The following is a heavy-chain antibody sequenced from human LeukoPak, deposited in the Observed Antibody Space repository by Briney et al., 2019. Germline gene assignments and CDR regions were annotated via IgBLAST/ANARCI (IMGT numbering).Heavy chain of an antibody. CDR3: ARELYSSSWYTQNWFDP. CDR2: ISAYNGNT. CDR1: GYTFTSYG. D-gene: IGHD6-13*01. Sequence: ASVKVSCKASGYTFTSYGVSWVRQAPGQGLEWMGWISAYNGNTNYAQKLQGRVTMTTDTSTSTAYMELRSLRSDDTAVYYCARELYSSSWYTQNWFDPWGQGTLVTVSS. J-gene: IGHJ5*02. V-gene: IGHV1-18*01.